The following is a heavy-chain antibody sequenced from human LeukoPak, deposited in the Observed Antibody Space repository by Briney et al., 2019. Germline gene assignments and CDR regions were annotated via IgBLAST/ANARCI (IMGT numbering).Heavy chain of an antibody. D-gene: IGHD4-17*01. CDR3: ARIHFVVSVTSVPFDL. CDR1: GFTFSSYW. Sequence: GGSLRLSCAASGFTFSSYWMHWVRQAPGKGLVWVSRITSDGSSTNYADSVKGRFTISRDNAKNSLYLQMNSLRPEDTAVYYCARIHFVVSVTSVPFDLWGPGTLVTVSS. V-gene: IGHV3-74*01. J-gene: IGHJ4*02. CDR2: ITSDGSST.